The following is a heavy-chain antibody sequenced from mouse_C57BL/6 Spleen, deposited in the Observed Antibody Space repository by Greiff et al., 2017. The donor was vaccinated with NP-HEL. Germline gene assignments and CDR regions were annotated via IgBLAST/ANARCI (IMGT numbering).Heavy chain of an antibody. CDR1: GYTFTSYW. CDR3: ARFSNFFYAMDY. Sequence: VQLQQSGAELVKPGASVKMSCKASGYTFTSYWITWVKQRPGQGLEWIGDIYPGSGSTNYNEKFKNKATLTVDTSSSPAYMQLSSLTSEDSAVYYCARFSNFFYAMDYWGQGTSVTVSS. J-gene: IGHJ4*01. D-gene: IGHD2-5*01. CDR2: IYPGSGST. V-gene: IGHV1-55*01.